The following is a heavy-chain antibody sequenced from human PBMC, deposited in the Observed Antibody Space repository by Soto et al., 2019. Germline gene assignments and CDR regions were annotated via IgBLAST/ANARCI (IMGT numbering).Heavy chain of an antibody. CDR2: IYSGGST. Sequence: EVQLVESGGGLIQPGGSLRLSCAASGFTVSSNYMSWVRQAPGKGLEWVSVIYSGGSTYYADSVKGRFTISRDNSKNTLYLQMNSLIVEDTAVYYCARVPTIFGVVTTYNGMDVWGQGTTVTVSS. CDR1: GFTVSSNY. J-gene: IGHJ6*02. CDR3: ARVPTIFGVVTTYNGMDV. V-gene: IGHV3-53*01. D-gene: IGHD3-3*01.